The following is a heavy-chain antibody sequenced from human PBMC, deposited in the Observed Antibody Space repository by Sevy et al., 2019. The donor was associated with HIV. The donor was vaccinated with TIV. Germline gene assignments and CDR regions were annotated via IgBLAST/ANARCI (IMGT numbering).Heavy chain of an antibody. V-gene: IGHV3-23*01. CDR2: ISGSGVST. CDR3: ARNPNYSDDSSGSVHDAFDI. Sequence: GSLRLSCAASGFTFSSYDMSWVRQAPGKGLEWVSVISGSGVSTYYADSVKGRFTISRDNSKNTLYLQMNSLSTDDTAVYYCARNPNYSDDSSGSVHDAFDIWGQGTTVTVSS. CDR1: GFTFSSYD. D-gene: IGHD3-22*01. J-gene: IGHJ3*02.